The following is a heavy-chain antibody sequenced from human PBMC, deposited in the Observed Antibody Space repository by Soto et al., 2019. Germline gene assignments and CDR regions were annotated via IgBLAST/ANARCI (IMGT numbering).Heavy chain of an antibody. CDR1: GFTFSSYG. J-gene: IGHJ4*02. V-gene: IGHV3-30*03. CDR2: ISYDGSNK. CDR3: AGASSRVSSVVAAY. D-gene: IGHD2-15*01. Sequence: GGSLRLSCAASGFTFSSYGMHWVRQAPGKGLEWVAVISYDGSNKYYADSVKGRFTISRDNAKQSLYLQMNSLRDEDTAVYYCAGASSRVSSVVAAYWGQGTLVTVSS.